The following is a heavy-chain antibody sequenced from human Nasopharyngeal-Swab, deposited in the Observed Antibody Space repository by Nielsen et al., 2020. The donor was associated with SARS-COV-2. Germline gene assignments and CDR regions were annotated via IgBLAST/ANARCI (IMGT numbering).Heavy chain of an antibody. J-gene: IGHJ6*02. D-gene: IGHD6-19*01. CDR3: ARVAIQMVDYSSGYYYGMDV. CDR2: IDWDDDK. CDR1: GFSLSTSGMC. V-gene: IGHV2-70*01. Sequence: SGPTLVKPTQTLTLTCTFSGFSLSTSGMCVSWIRQPPGKALEWLALIDWDDDKYYSTSLKTRLTISKDTSKNQVVLTMTNMDPVDTATYYCARVAIQMVDYSSGYYYGMDVWGQGTTVTVSS.